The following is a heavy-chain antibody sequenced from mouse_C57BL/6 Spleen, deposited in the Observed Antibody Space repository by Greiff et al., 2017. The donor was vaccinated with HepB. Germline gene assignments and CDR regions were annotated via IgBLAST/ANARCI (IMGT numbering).Heavy chain of an antibody. V-gene: IGHV14-4*01. CDR2: IDPENGDT. CDR1: GFNIKDDY. Sequence: VQLKQSGAELVRPGASVKLSCTASGFNIKDDYMHWVKQRPEQGLEWIGWIDPENGDTEYASKFQGKATITADTSSNTAYLQLSSLTSEDTAVYYCTTYYYYGSSYAMDYWGQGTSVTVSS. J-gene: IGHJ4*01. CDR3: TTYYYYGSSYAMDY. D-gene: IGHD1-1*01.